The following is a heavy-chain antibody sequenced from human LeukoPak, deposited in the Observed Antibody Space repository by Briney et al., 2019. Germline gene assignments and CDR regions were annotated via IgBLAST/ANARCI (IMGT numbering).Heavy chain of an antibody. V-gene: IGHV4-34*01. CDR2: INHSGST. Sequence: PSETLSLTCAVYGESFSGYYWSWIRQPPGKGLEWIGEINHSGSTNYNPSLKSRVTISVDTSKNQFSLKLSSVTAADTAVYYCARGPWGTGNSWFDPWGQGTLVTVSS. CDR3: ARGPWGTGNSWFDP. D-gene: IGHD3-16*01. CDR1: GESFSGYY. J-gene: IGHJ5*02.